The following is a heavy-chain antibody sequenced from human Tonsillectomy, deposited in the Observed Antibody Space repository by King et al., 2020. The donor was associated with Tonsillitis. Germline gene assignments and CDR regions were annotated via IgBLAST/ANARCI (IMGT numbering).Heavy chain of an antibody. CDR1: GFTFSSYD. CDR2: VATTGDT. V-gene: IGHV3-13*01. D-gene: IGHD3-22*01. Sequence: VQLVESGGGLVQPGGSLRLSCAASGFTFSSYDMYCVRQATGEGLEWVSAVATTGDTSYPPSVKGRFTISRENAKNSLYLQMNSLRAGDTAVYYCARIRLGGGYFDYWGQGPLVTVSS. J-gene: IGHJ4*02. CDR3: ARIRLGGGYFDY.